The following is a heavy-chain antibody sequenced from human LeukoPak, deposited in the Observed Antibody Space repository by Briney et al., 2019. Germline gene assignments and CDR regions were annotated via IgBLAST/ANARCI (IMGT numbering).Heavy chain of an antibody. J-gene: IGHJ6*03. CDR1: GYTFTSYD. D-gene: IGHD6-19*01. CDR2: MNPNSGNT. V-gene: IGHV1-8*03. CDR3: ARGGFSSGSSFYYYYYMDV. Sequence: GASVKVSCKASGYTFTSYDINWVRQATGQGLEWMGWMNPNSGNTGYAQKFQGRVTITRNTSISTAYMELSSLRSEDTAVYYCARGGFSSGSSFYYYYYMDVWGKGTTVTVYS.